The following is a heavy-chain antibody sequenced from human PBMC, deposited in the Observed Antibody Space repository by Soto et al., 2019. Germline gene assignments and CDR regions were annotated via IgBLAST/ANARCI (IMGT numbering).Heavy chain of an antibody. D-gene: IGHD5-18*01. CDR2: ISGSGGST. Sequence: GGSLRLSCAASGFTFSSYAMSWVRQAPGKGLEWVSAISGSGGSTYYADSVKGRFTISRDNSRNTLYLQMNSLRAEDTAVYYCAKDRRGYSYGYYYYYGMDVWGQGTTVTVSS. CDR3: AKDRRGYSYGYYYYYGMDV. V-gene: IGHV3-23*01. J-gene: IGHJ6*02. CDR1: GFTFSSYA.